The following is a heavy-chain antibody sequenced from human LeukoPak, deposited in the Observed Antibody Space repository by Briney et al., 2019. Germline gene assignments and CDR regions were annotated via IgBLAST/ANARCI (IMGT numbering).Heavy chain of an antibody. CDR3: RAATKFLDYSYAY. CDR1: RFTFSTFG. Sequence: PGRSLRLSCAASRFTFSTFGMHWVRQAPGKGLEWVAVISSDGSNKYYADSVRGRFTISRDNSKDTLYLQMSSLRIEDTAVYYCRAATKFLDYSYAYWGQEPWSPSPQ. D-gene: IGHD2-21*01. CDR2: ISSDGSNK. J-gene: IGHJ4*01. V-gene: IGHV3-30*03.